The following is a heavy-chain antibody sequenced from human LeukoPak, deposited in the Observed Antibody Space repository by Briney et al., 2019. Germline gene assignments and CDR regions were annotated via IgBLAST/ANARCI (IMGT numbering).Heavy chain of an antibody. CDR3: ARASGNSLPKGFDP. D-gene: IGHD4-23*01. CDR1: GFTFSSYW. Sequence: GGSLRLSCAASGFTFSSYWMSWVRQAPGKGLEWVANIKQDGSEKYYVDSVKGRFTISRDNAKNSLYLQMNSLRAEDTAVYYCARASGNSLPKGFDPWGQGTLVTVSS. J-gene: IGHJ5*02. V-gene: IGHV3-7*01. CDR2: IKQDGSEK.